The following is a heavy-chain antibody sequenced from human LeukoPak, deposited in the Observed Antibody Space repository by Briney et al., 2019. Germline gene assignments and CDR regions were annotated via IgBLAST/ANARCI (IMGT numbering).Heavy chain of an antibody. CDR3: ARGTGSYYYGSGSYWPSYYFDY. V-gene: IGHV4-59*01. Sequence: PSETLSLTCTVSGGSISSYYWSWIRQPPGKGLEWIGYIYYSGSTNYNPSLKSRVTISVDTSKNQFPLKLSSVTAADTAVYYCARGTGSYYYGSGSYWPSYYFDYWGQGTLVTVSS. CDR1: GGSISSYY. D-gene: IGHD3-10*01. J-gene: IGHJ4*02. CDR2: IYYSGST.